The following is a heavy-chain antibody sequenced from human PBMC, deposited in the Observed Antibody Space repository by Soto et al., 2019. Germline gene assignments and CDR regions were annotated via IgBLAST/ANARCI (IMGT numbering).Heavy chain of an antibody. CDR1: GFTFSNAW. J-gene: IGHJ3*02. Sequence: GGSLCLSCAASGFTFSNAWMSWVRQPPGKGLEWDGRIKSKTDGGTTDYAAPVKGRFTISRDDSKNTLYLHMNSLKTEDTAVYYCTSDRRGNAFDIWGQGTMVTVSS. CDR3: TSDRRGNAFDI. D-gene: IGHD3-10*01. CDR2: IKSKTDGGTT. V-gene: IGHV3-15*01.